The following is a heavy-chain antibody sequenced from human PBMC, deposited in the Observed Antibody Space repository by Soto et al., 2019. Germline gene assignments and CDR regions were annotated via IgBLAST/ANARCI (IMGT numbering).Heavy chain of an antibody. CDR3: VEGWNDF. V-gene: IGHV3-15*01. CDR1: GFMFSSAW. CDR2: IKSKSAGGAR. J-gene: IGHJ4*02. Sequence: EVQVEESAGDLVKPGGSLRLSCVTSGFMFSSAWMSWVRQAPGKGLEWVGRIKSKSAGGARDYAAPVKGRFSISRDDSKNTVYLQMNSLRAEDTAVYYCVEGWNDFWGQGTLVTVSS. D-gene: IGHD1-1*01.